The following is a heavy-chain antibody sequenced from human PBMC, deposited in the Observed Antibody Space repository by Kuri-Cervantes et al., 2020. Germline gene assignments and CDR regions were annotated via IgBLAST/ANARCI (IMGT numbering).Heavy chain of an antibody. V-gene: IGHV2-5*05. CDR2: IYWDDDK. CDR3: AHSWGRPYDY. CDR1: GFSLTTSGVN. J-gene: IGHJ4*02. D-gene: IGHD3-16*01. Sequence: SGPTLVKPTQTLTLTCTFSGFSLTTSGVNVGWIRQPPGKALEWLALIYWDDDKRYGPSLKSRLTITKDTSTNQVVLTMSNMAPADTATYYCAHSWGRPYDYWGQGILVTVSS.